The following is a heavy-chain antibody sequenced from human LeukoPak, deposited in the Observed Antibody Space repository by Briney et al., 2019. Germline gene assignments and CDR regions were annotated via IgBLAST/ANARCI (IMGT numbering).Heavy chain of an antibody. V-gene: IGHV1-8*03. CDR2: MNTNCGSI. D-gene: IGHD3-3*01. CDR3: ARGGYRVLEWLSHWGAFDI. Sequence: ASVKVSCKASGYTFTSYDIDWVRQANGPGPERMGWMNTNCGSIGFTQKVQSRVTITRNASISTAYMELSSLRSEYTAVYYCARGGYRVLEWLSHWGAFDICGQGTMVTVSS. CDR1: GYTFTSYD. J-gene: IGHJ3*02.